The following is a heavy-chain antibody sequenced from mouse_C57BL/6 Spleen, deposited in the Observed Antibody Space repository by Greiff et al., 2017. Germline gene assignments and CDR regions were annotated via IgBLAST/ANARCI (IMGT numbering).Heavy chain of an antibody. J-gene: IGHJ4*01. CDR1: GFTFTDYY. CDR3: ARWRGYGYAMDY. V-gene: IGHV7-3*01. D-gene: IGHD2-2*01. CDR2: IRNKANGYTT. Sequence: DVQLVESGGGLVQPGGSLSLSCAASGFTFTDYYMSWVRQPPGKALEWLGFIRNKANGYTTEYSASVKGRFTISRDNSQSILYLQMNALRAEDSATYYCARWRGYGYAMDYWGQGTSVTVSS.